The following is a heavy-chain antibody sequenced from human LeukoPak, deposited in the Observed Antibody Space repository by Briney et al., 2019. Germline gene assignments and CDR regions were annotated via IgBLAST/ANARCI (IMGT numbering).Heavy chain of an antibody. Sequence: SGGSPRLSCAAAGFTFSDYYMSWIRQAPGKGLEWVSYISSSSSYTNYADSVKGRFTISRDNAKNSLYLQMNSLRAEDTAVCYCAREGYGDYVYAFDIWGQGTMVTVSS. V-gene: IGHV3-11*05. CDR2: ISSSSSYT. CDR1: GFTFSDYY. CDR3: AREGYGDYVYAFDI. J-gene: IGHJ3*02. D-gene: IGHD4-17*01.